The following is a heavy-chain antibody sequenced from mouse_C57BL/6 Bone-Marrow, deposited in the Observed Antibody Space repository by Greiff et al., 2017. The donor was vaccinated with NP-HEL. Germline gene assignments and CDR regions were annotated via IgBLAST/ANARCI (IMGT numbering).Heavy chain of an antibody. CDR3: AKPLYYGSSYWYFDV. V-gene: IGHV2-5*01. CDR2: IWRGGST. CDR1: GFSLTSYG. D-gene: IGHD1-1*01. J-gene: IGHJ1*03. Sequence: QVQLQQSGPGLVQPSQSLSIPCTVSGFSLTSYGVHWVRQSPGKGLEWLGVIWRGGSTDYNAAFMSRLSITKDNSKSQVFFKMNSLQADDTAIYYCAKPLYYGSSYWYFDVWGTGTTVTVSS.